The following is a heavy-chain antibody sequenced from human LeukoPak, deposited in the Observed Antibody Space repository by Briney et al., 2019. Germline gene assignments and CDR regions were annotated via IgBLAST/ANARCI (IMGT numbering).Heavy chain of an antibody. J-gene: IGHJ6*02. D-gene: IGHD2-2*01. CDR1: GFTFSSYS. CDR3: ARGPRRVVASPTGANSHHYGLEV. Sequence: PGGSVRLSCAASGFTFSSYSMNWVGQAPEKGLEWVSSISSSSSYIYYADSVKGRFTISRDNAKNSLYLHMNSLRVEDTAVYFCARGPRRVVASPTGANSHHYGLEVWGQGITVTVSS. CDR2: ISSSSSYI. V-gene: IGHV3-21*04.